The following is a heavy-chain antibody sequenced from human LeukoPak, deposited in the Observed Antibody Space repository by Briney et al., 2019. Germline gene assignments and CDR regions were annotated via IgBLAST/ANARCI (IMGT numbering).Heavy chain of an antibody. CDR3: PAGANYGSLSDY. CDR1: GFTFSSYG. V-gene: IGHV3-33*01. Sequence: GGSPRLSCAASGFTFSSYGMHWVRQAPGKGLEWVAVIWYDGSNKYYADSVKGRFTISRYNSKNPLYLQMNSPRAEDTAVYYCPAGANYGSLSDYWGQGTLVTVSS. J-gene: IGHJ4*02. CDR2: IWYDGSNK. D-gene: IGHD3-10*01.